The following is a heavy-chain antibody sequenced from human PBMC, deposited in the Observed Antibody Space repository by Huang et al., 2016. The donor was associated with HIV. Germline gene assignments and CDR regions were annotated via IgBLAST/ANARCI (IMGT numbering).Heavy chain of an antibody. Sequence: EVQLVESGGGLVQPGGSLRLSCAASGFSISSYWMHWVRQAPGKGLVWVSRIKSEGSSTSYAESVKGRFTISRDNAKNTLYLQMNSLRAEDTAVYYCARDPRIQSWLNFFDYWGQGTLVSVSS. CDR2: IKSEGSST. CDR1: GFSISSYW. D-gene: IGHD3-22*01. V-gene: IGHV3-74*01. J-gene: IGHJ4*02. CDR3: ARDPRIQSWLNFFDY.